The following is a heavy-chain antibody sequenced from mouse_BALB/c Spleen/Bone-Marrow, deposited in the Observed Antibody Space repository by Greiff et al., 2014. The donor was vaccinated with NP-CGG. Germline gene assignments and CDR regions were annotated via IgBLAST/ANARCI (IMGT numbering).Heavy chain of an antibody. CDR2: ISYSGST. D-gene: IGHD3-2*02. CDR1: GYSITSDYA. CDR3: ASQDVYYYAMDY. Sequence: EVQLQQSGPGLVKPSQSLSLTCTVPGYSITSDYAWNWIRQFPGNKLEWMGYISYSGSTSYNPSLKSRISITRDTSKNQFFLQLNFETTEDTATYYGASQDVYYYAMDYWGQGTSVTVSS. V-gene: IGHV3-2*02. J-gene: IGHJ4*01.